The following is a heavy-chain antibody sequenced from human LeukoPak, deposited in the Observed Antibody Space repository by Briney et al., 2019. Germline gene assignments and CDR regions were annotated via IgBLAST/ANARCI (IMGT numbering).Heavy chain of an antibody. V-gene: IGHV4-38-2*01. CDR2: IYHSGST. CDR1: GYSISSGYY. CDR3: ARGGAATGNFDY. D-gene: IGHD2-15*01. J-gene: IGHJ4*02. Sequence: SETLSLTCAVSGYSISSGYYWVWIRPPPRKRVEWIGSIYHSGSTYYNPSLKSRVTISVDTSKNQFSLKLSSVTAADTAVYYCARGGAATGNFDYWGQGTLVTVSS.